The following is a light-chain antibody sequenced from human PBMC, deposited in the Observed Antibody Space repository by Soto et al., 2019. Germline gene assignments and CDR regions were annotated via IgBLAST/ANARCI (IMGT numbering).Light chain of an antibody. CDR2: GAS. Sequence: EIVMTQSPATLSVSPGERATLSFRASQSVSSSYLAWYQQKPGQSPRLLIYGASSRATGIPDRFSGSGSGTDFTLTISSLQPDDFATYYCQQYNSYSPWTFGQGTKVDIK. J-gene: IGKJ1*01. CDR1: QSVSSSY. V-gene: IGKV3-20*01. CDR3: QQYNSYSPWT.